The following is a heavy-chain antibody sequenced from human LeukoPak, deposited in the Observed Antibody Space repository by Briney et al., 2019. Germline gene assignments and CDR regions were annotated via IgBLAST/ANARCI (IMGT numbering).Heavy chain of an antibody. CDR2: IYHSGST. V-gene: IGHV4-38-2*01. Sequence: SETLSLTCAVSGFSLSSGYYWGWIRQPPGKGLEWIGSIYHSGSTYYNPSLKSRVTISVDTSKNQFSLKLTSVTAADTAVYYCVRGSDCSGGSCYADLDYWGQGTLVTVSS. CDR1: GFSLSSGYY. D-gene: IGHD2-15*01. CDR3: VRGSDCSGGSCYADLDY. J-gene: IGHJ4*02.